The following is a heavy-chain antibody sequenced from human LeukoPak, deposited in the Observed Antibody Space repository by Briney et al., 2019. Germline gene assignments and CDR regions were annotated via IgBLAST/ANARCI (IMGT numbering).Heavy chain of an antibody. V-gene: IGHV1-2*02. CDR2: INPNSGGT. J-gene: IGHJ4*02. CDR1: GYTLTGYY. CDR3: ASYYYDSSGYSDYFSD. Sequence: GASVKVSCKASGYTLTGYYMHCVRQAPGQGLEWMGWINPNSGGTNYAQKFQGRVTMTRDTSISTAYMALSRLRSDDTDVYYCASYYYDSSGYSDYFSDWGPGTLITVSS. D-gene: IGHD3-22*01.